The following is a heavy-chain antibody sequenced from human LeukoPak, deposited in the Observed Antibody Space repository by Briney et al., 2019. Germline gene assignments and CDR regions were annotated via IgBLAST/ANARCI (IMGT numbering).Heavy chain of an antibody. Sequence: GGSLRLSCAASGYTFSSYSINWVRQAPGKGLEWVSPISVRSNYIYYADSVRGRFRISRDDARDSLYLQMNSLRAEDTAVYYCVRLRRNSDTSGFYYYYDFWGQGTLVTVSS. CDR2: ISVRSNYI. V-gene: IGHV3-21*01. D-gene: IGHD3-22*01. CDR3: VRLRRNSDTSGFYYYYDF. J-gene: IGHJ4*02. CDR1: GYTFSSYS.